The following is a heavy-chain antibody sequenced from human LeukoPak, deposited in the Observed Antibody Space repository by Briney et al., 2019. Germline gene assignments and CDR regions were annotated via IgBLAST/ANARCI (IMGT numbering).Heavy chain of an antibody. CDR1: GFTFSSYA. CDR3: AKDLLRWELLPFDY. CDR2: ISGSGGST. Sequence: AGGSLRLSCAASGFTFSSYAMSWVRQAPGKGLEWVSAISGSGGSTYYADSVKGRFTISRDNSKNTLYLQMNSLRAEDTAVYYCAKDLLRWELLPFDYWGQGTLVTVSS. D-gene: IGHD1-26*01. V-gene: IGHV3-23*01. J-gene: IGHJ4*02.